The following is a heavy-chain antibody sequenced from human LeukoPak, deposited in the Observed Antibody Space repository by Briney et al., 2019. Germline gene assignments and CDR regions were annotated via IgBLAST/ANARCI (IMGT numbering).Heavy chain of an antibody. CDR1: GYAFSNFA. CDR2: ISGSGGST. V-gene: IGHV3-23*01. J-gene: IGHJ3*02. D-gene: IGHD6-25*01. Sequence: GGSLRLSCAASGYAFSNFAINWVRLAPGKGLEWVSAISGSGGSTYYADSVKGRFTISRDNSKNTLYLQMNSLRDEDTAIYYCARPRYSSALDAFDIWGQGTMVTVSS. CDR3: ARPRYSSALDAFDI.